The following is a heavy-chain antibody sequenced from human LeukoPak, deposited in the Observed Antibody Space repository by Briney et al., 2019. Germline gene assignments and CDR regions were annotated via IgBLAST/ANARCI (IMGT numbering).Heavy chain of an antibody. CDR1: GGSISSYY. D-gene: IGHD7-27*01. J-gene: IGHJ4*02. CDR2: IYYSGST. Sequence: PSETLSLTCTVSGGSISSYYWSWIRQPPGKGLEWIGYIYYSGSTNYNPSLKSRVTISVDTSKNQFSLKLSSVTAADTAVYYCARLTGDCFDYWGQGTLVTVSS. CDR3: ARLTGDCFDY. V-gene: IGHV4-59*08.